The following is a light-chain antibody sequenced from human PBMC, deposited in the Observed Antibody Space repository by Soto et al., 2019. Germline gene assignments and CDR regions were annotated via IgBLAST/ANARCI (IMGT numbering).Light chain of an antibody. CDR1: SSDVGGYNY. J-gene: IGLJ2*01. Sequence: QSVLTQPASVSGSPGQSITISCTGTSSDVGGYNYVSWFQQYPGKAPKLMIFEVSNRPSGVSNRFSGSKSGNTASLTISGLQAEDEGNYYCSSYTSSSTHVFGGGTKSPS. V-gene: IGLV2-14*01. CDR2: EVS. CDR3: SSYTSSSTHV.